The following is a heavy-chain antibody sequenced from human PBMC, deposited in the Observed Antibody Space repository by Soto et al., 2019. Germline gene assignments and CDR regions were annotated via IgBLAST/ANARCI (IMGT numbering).Heavy chain of an antibody. CDR2: IHYSGRT. V-gene: IGHV4-59*12. Sequence: SETLSLTCSVSNGSISGFYWTWIRQPPGKILEWIGYIHYSGRTDYNPSLTSRATMSVDTSKNQFSLNLKSITAADTAVYYCVRVGVGIGNHFDSWGRGTLVTVS. J-gene: IGHJ4*02. CDR3: VRVGVGIGNHFDS. CDR1: NGSISGFY. D-gene: IGHD1-26*01.